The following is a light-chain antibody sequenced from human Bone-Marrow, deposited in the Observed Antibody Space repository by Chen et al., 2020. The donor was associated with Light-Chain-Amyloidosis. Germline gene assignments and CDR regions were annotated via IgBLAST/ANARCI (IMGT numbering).Light chain of an antibody. CDR3: HLGNT. V-gene: IGKV1-9*01. Sequence: IQLTQSPSSLSASVGDRVTITCRASQGISSYLAWYQQKPGKAPKLLIYAASTLQSGVPSRFSGSGSGTDFTLTISSLQPEDFATYYCHLGNTFGGGTKVEIK. J-gene: IGKJ4*01. CDR2: AAS. CDR1: QGISSY.